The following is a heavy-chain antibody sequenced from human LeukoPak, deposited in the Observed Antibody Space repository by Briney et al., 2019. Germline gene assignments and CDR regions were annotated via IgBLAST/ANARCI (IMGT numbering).Heavy chain of an antibody. V-gene: IGHV4-39*01. CDR2: IYYSGST. CDR3: ARHLRIVGASWDY. J-gene: IGHJ4*02. CDR1: GGSISSSSYY. Sequence: SETLSLTCTVSGGSISSSSYYWGWIRQPPGKGLEWIGSIYYSGSTYYNPSLKSRVTISVDTSKNQFSLKLSSVTAADTAVYYCARHLRIVGASWDYWGQGTLVTVSS. D-gene: IGHD1-26*01.